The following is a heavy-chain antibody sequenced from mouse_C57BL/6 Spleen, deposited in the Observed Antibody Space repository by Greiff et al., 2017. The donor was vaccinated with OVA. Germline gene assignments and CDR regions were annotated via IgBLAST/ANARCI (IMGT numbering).Heavy chain of an antibody. Sequence: QVQLQQSGAELVRPGSSVKLSCKASGYTFTSYWMHWVKQRPIQGLEWIGNIDPSDSETHYNQKFKDKATLTVDKSSSTAYMQLSSLTSEDSAVYYCARNAYYGSSYWYFDVWGTGTTVTVSS. J-gene: IGHJ1*03. CDR1: GYTFTSYW. D-gene: IGHD1-1*01. V-gene: IGHV1-52*01. CDR2: IDPSDSET. CDR3: ARNAYYGSSYWYFDV.